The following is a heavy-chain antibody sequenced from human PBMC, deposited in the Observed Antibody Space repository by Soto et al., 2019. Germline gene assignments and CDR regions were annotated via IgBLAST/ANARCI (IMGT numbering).Heavy chain of an antibody. CDR2: ISGSGGST. V-gene: IGHV3-23*01. Sequence: GSLRLSCAASGFPFSIFAMSWVRQSPGKGLEWVSTISGSGGSTYYADAVKGRFTISRDNSMDTLFLQMESLRVEDTAIYYCAKEVSLGSTVDLGYWGQGTLVTVSS. J-gene: IGHJ4*02. D-gene: IGHD7-27*01. CDR3: AKEVSLGSTVDLGY. CDR1: GFPFSIFA.